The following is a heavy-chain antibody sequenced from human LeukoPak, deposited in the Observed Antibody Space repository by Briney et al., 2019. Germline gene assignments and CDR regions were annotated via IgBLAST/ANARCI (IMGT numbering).Heavy chain of an antibody. Sequence: KTGGSLRLSCAASGFIFGDYSMTWVRQPPGKGLEWISYIGIDSGNTKYADSVKGRFTISADNAKNPLFLHMNSLRVEDTAVYYCARDHNFAFDNWGQGTLVTVSS. CDR2: IGIDSGNT. CDR1: GFIFGDYS. CDR3: ARDHNFAFDN. V-gene: IGHV3-11*06. J-gene: IGHJ4*02. D-gene: IGHD5-24*01.